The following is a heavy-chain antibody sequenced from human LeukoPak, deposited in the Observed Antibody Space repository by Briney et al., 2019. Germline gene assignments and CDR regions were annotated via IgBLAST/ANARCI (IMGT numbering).Heavy chain of an antibody. Sequence: TGGSLRLSCAASGFTFSSYSMNWVGQAPGKGLEWVSTMSSSSSYIYYADSVKGRFTISRDNAKNSLYLQMNSLRAEDTAVYYCARGSARYYDSSGDFDYWGQGTLVTVSS. CDR2: MSSSSSYI. CDR3: ARGSARYYDSSGDFDY. V-gene: IGHV3-21*01. D-gene: IGHD3-22*01. CDR1: GFTFSSYS. J-gene: IGHJ4*02.